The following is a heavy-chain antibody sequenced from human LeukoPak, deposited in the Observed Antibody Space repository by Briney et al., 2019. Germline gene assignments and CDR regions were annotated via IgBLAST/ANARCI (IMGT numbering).Heavy chain of an antibody. Sequence: PGGSLRLSRAASGFTFKSYAMTWVRQAPGKGLEWVSAIGGGGDKVFYADSVKGRFTISRDNSKLTLFLQMNSLGAADTAVYYCAKVSSGEHTFWSDFSQDKWFDPWGLGTLVTVAS. CDR3: AKVSSGEHTFWSDFSQDKWFDP. CDR2: IGGGGDKV. CDR1: GFTFKSYA. V-gene: IGHV3-23*01. J-gene: IGHJ5*02. D-gene: IGHD3-3*01.